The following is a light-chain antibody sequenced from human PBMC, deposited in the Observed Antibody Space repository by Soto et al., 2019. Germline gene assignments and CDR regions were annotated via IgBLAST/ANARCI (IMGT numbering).Light chain of an antibody. J-gene: IGLJ1*01. Sequence: QSALTQPASVSGSPGQSITISCTGTSSDVGGYNYVSWYQQHPGKAPKLMIYEVSNRPSGVSNRFSGSKSGNMASLTISGLQAEDEADYYCSSYTCSSTLVFGTGTKLTV. CDR3: SSYTCSSTLV. V-gene: IGLV2-14*01. CDR2: EVS. CDR1: SSDVGGYNY.